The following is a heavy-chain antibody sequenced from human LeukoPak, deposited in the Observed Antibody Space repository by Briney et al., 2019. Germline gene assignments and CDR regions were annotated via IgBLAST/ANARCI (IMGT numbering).Heavy chain of an antibody. V-gene: IGHV4-39*01. Sequence: PSETLSLTCSVSGGSIISSNYYWGWIRQPPGKGLEWIRSIYLSGSGSSYYNPSLKTRVTIFGDTSKNQFFLRLSSVTAADTAVYYCASTLRFLPYRRFDYWGQGTLVTVPS. CDR3: ASTLRFLPYRRFDY. D-gene: IGHD3-3*01. J-gene: IGHJ4*02. CDR2: IYLSGSGSS. CDR1: GGSIISSNYY.